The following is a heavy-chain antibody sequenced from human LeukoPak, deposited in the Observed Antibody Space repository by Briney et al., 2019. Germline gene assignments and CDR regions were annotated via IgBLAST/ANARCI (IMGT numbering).Heavy chain of an antibody. Sequence: GQSLNISCKGSGYSFTSYWIGWVRQMPGKGLEWMGIIYPGDSDTRCSPSFQGQVTISADKSTSTAYLQWSSLKASDTAMYYCARRSSGWYQDYWGQGTLVTVSS. CDR1: GYSFTSYW. V-gene: IGHV5-51*01. CDR2: IYPGDSDT. CDR3: ARRSSGWYQDY. J-gene: IGHJ4*02. D-gene: IGHD6-19*01.